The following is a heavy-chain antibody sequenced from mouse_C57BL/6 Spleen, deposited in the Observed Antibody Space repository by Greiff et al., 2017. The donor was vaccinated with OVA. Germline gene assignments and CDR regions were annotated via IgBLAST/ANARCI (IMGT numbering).Heavy chain of an antibody. CDR3: TVLRYFDY. D-gene: IGHD1-1*01. CDR1: GFTFSNYW. J-gene: IGHJ2*01. Sequence: EVKLMESGGGLVQPGGSMKLSCVASGFTFSNYWMNWVRQSPEKGLEWVAQIRLKSDNYATHYAESVKGRFTISRDDSKSSVYLQMNNLRAEDTGIYYCTVLRYFDYWGQGTTLTVSS. V-gene: IGHV6-3*01. CDR2: IRLKSDNYAT.